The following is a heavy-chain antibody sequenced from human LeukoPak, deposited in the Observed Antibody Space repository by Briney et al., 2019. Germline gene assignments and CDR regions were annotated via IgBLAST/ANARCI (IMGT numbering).Heavy chain of an antibody. CDR2: ISHSGST. D-gene: IGHD3-9*01. CDR3: ASSLTGYFDY. V-gene: IGHV4-38-2*02. Sequence: SETLSLTCTVSGYSISGGYYWGWIRQPPGKGLEWIGSISHSGSTYYNPSLKSRVTISVDTSKNQFSLKLSSVTAADTAAYYCASSLTGYFDYWGQGTLVTVSS. J-gene: IGHJ4*02. CDR1: GYSISGGYY.